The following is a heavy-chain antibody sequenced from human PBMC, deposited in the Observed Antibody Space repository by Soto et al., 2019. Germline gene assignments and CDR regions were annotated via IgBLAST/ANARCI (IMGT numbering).Heavy chain of an antibody. CDR2: ISGYNGDT. CDR3: AKNGQPPYYYYGLDV. D-gene: IGHD2-8*01. V-gene: IGHV1-18*01. CDR1: GHTFTRYG. Sequence: GASVKVSCKASGHTFTRYGISWVRQAPGQGLEWMGWISGYNGDTNYAQKFQDRVSMTIDTSTGTAYMELRSLTSDDTAIYYCAKNGQPPYYYYGLDVWGQGTKVTVSS. J-gene: IGHJ6*02.